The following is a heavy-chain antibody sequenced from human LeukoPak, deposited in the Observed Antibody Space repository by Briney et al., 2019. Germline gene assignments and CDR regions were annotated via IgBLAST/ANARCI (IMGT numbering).Heavy chain of an antibody. D-gene: IGHD3-22*01. CDR3: ARVGAYYDSSAYFDY. V-gene: IGHV1-2*02. CDR1: GYTFTGYY. Sequence: ASVKVSCKASGYTFTGYYIHWVRQAPGQGLEWMGWINPNSGGTNYAQKFQGRVTMTRDTSISTAYMELSRLRSDDTAVHYCARVGAYYDSSAYFDYWGQGTLVTVSS. CDR2: INPNSGGT. J-gene: IGHJ4*02.